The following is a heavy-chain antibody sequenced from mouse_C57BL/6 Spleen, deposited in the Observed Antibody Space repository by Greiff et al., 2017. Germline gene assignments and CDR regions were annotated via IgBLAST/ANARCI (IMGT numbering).Heavy chain of an antibody. CDR1: GFTFSNYW. CDR3: TCDGYYWYFDV. J-gene: IGHJ1*03. Sequence: EVKVEESGGGLVQPGGSMKLSCVASGFTFSNYWMNWVRQSPEKGLEWVAQIRLKSDNYATHYAESVKGRFTISRDDSKSSVYLQMNNLRAEDTGIYYCTCDGYYWYFDVWGTGTTVTVSS. V-gene: IGHV6-3*01. CDR2: IRLKSDNYAT. D-gene: IGHD2-3*01.